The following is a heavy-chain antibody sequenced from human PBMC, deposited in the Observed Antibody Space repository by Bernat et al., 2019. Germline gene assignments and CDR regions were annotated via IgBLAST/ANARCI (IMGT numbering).Heavy chain of an antibody. CDR1: GGSISSGSYY. CDR2: IYTSGST. V-gene: IGHV4-61*02. J-gene: IGHJ3*02. D-gene: IGHD6-19*01. Sequence: QVQLQESGPGLVKPSQTLSLTCTVSGGSISSGSYYWSWIRQPAGKGLEWIGRIYTSGSTNYNPSLKSRVTISVDTSKNQFSLKFSSVTAADTAVYYCARDGTYSSGWRDAFDIWGQGTMVTVSS. CDR3: ARDGTYSSGWRDAFDI.